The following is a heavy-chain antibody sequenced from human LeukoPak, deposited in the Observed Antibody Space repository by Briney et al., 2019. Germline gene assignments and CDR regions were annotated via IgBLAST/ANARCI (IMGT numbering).Heavy chain of an antibody. Sequence: GASVKVSCTASGGTFSSYAISWVRQAPGQGLEWMGRIIPILGIANYAQKFQGRVTITADKSTSTAYMELSSLRSEDTAVYYCARSGRDGYNKRAFDYWGQGTLVTVSS. J-gene: IGHJ4*02. V-gene: IGHV1-69*04. CDR3: ARSGRDGYNKRAFDY. CDR2: IIPILGIA. D-gene: IGHD5-12*01. CDR1: GGTFSSYA.